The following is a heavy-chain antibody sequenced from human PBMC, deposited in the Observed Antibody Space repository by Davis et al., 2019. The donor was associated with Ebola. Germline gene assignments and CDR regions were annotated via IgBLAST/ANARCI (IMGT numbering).Heavy chain of an antibody. CDR2: IYYSGST. CDR3: ARDGDS. Sequence: MPSETLSLTCTVSGGSISSYYWSWIRQPPGKGLEWIGYIYYSGSTNYNPSLKSRVTISVDTSKNQFSLKLSSLTAADTAVYYCARDGDSWGQGTLVTVSS. J-gene: IGHJ4*02. CDR1: GGSISSYY. V-gene: IGHV4-59*01.